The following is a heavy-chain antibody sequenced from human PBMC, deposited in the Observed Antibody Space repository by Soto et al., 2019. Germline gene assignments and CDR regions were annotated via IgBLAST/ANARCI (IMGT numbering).Heavy chain of an antibody. CDR2: ISCCGGST. J-gene: IGHJ3*02. CDR1: GFNFKKFA. D-gene: IGHD6-19*01. V-gene: IGHV3-23*01. CDR3: ARSSGWYEADAFDM. Sequence: ESVGGVVQPGGSLRLSCVASGFNFKKFAMSWVRQAPGEGLEWVSGISCCGGSTSYADSVKGRFSIARDDSTNTLSLQMNNLRVEDTATYFCARSSGWYEADAFDMWGQGTMVTVSA.